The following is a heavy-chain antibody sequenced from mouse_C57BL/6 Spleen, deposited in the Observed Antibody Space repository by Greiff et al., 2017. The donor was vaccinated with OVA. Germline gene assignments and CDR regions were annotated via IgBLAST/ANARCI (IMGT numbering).Heavy chain of an antibody. CDR1: GFTFSSYA. D-gene: IGHD6-1*01. J-gene: IGHJ2*01. CDR2: ISDGGSYT. Sequence: EVKLVESGGGLVKPGGSLKLSCAASGFTFSSYAMSWVRQTPEKRLEWVATISDGGSYTYYPDNVKGRFTISRDNAKNNLYLQMSHLKSEDTAMYYCARRGLDGLFYFDDWGQGTTLTVSS. V-gene: IGHV5-4*03. CDR3: ARRGLDGLFYFDD.